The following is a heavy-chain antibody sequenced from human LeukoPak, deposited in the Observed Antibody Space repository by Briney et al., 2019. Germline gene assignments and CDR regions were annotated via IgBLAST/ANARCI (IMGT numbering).Heavy chain of an antibody. J-gene: IGHJ4*02. D-gene: IGHD2-8*01. CDR2: ISGSGGST. V-gene: IGHV3-23*01. Sequence: PGGSLRLSCAASGFTFSSYAMRWVRQAPGKGLEWVSAISGSGGSTYYADSVKGRFTISRDNSKNTLYLQMNSLRAEDTAVYYCAKGLGYCTNGVCYISDYWGQGTLVTVSS. CDR1: GFTFSSYA. CDR3: AKGLGYCTNGVCYISDY.